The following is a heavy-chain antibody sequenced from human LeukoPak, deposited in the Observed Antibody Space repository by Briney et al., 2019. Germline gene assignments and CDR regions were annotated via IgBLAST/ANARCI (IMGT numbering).Heavy chain of an antibody. D-gene: IGHD6-6*01. CDR1: GFTFSSYA. Sequence: GRSLRLSCAASGFTFSSYAMHWVRQAPGKGLEWVAVISYDGSNKYYADSVKGRFTISRDNSKNTLYLQMNSLRAEDTAVYYCAMGGYSSSSFRFDCWGQGTLVTVSS. V-gene: IGHV3-30-3*01. CDR3: AMGGYSSSSFRFDC. J-gene: IGHJ4*02. CDR2: ISYDGSNK.